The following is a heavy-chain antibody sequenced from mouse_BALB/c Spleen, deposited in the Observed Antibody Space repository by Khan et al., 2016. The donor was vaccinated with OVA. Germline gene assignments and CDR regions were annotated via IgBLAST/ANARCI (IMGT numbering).Heavy chain of an antibody. Sequence: QIQLVQSGPELKKPGETVKISCKASGYTFTNYGMNWVKQAPGKGLKWMGWINTYTGEPTYAADFKGRFVFSLETSASTAYLQISKLNNEDMTTYFCARISSYWYSDVWGAGTTVTVSS. CDR3: ARISSYWYSDV. CDR1: GYTFTNYG. V-gene: IGHV9-1*02. J-gene: IGHJ1*01. CDR2: INTYTGEP.